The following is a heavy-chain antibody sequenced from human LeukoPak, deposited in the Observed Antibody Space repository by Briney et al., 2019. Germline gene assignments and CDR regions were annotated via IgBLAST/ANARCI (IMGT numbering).Heavy chain of an antibody. CDR3: ARENDYGNNWFDP. CDR1: GYSFSSYY. J-gene: IGHJ5*02. V-gene: IGHV1-46*01. Sequence: GASVKVSCKASGYSFSSYYMHWVRQAPGQGLEWMGVINPSDDSTTYAQKFQGGVTMTRDTSTRTVYMELSSLRSDDTAVYYCARENDYGNNWFDPWGQGTLVTVSS. D-gene: IGHD4-17*01. CDR2: INPSDDST.